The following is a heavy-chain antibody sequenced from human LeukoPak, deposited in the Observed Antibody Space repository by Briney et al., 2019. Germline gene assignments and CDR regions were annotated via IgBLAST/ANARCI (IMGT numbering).Heavy chain of an antibody. Sequence: SETLSLTCNVSGGSIITYYWSWIRQPAGKGLEWIGRIYSSERTNYHPSLESRVTMSVDTSKNQFSLNLPSVTAADPAEYYCARAYGDLYFVYWGQGILVTVSS. CDR1: GGSIITYY. CDR2: IYSSERT. J-gene: IGHJ4*02. D-gene: IGHD4-17*01. V-gene: IGHV4-4*07. CDR3: ARAYGDLYFVY.